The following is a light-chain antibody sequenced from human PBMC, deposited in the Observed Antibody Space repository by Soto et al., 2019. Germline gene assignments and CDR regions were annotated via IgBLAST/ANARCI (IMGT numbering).Light chain of an antibody. CDR2: GTS. V-gene: IGKV3-20*01. CDR3: QQYGNSPIT. J-gene: IGKJ5*01. CDR1: QSVSSN. Sequence: EIVMTQSPANLSVSPGERATLSCRASQSVSSNLAWYQQKPGQAPRLLIYGTSSRATGIPDRFSGSGSGTDFTLTISRLEPEDFAVYYCQQYGNSPITFGQGTRLEIK.